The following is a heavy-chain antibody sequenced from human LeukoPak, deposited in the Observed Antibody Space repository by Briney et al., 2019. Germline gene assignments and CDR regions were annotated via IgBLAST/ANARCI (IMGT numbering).Heavy chain of an antibody. Sequence: PGGPLRLSCAASGFTFSSYWMSWVRQAPGKGLEWVANIKQDGSEKFCVDSVKGRFTISRDNAKNSLYLQMNSLRAEDTAVYYCAKESHYGSGADVSMDVWGQGTTVTVSS. CDR3: AKESHYGSGADVSMDV. J-gene: IGHJ6*02. V-gene: IGHV3-7*01. CDR2: IKQDGSEK. D-gene: IGHD3-10*01. CDR1: GFTFSSYW.